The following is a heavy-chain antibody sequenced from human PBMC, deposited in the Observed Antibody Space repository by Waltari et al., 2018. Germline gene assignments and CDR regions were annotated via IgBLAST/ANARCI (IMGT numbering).Heavy chain of an antibody. CDR3: ARGGWGFYLDD. Sequence: EVLLVESGGGLVKPGGSLHLSCAASGFTFSSYSMNWVRRAPGKGLEWVSSISSSGSYTHYVDSVKGRFTISRDNAKNSLYLQMNTLRAEDTAVYYCARGGWGFYLDDWGQGTLVTSSS. CDR2: ISSSGSYT. J-gene: IGHJ4*02. D-gene: IGHD7-27*01. CDR1: GFTFSSYS. V-gene: IGHV3-21*02.